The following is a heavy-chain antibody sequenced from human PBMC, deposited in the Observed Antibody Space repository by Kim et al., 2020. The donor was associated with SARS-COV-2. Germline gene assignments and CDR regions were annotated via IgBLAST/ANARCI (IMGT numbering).Heavy chain of an antibody. CDR3: ARVYGGLPGRGWFDP. Sequence: PALRSRVTISVDTSKNQCSLKLSWVTAADTAVYYCARVYGGLPGRGWFDPWGQGTLVTVSS. V-gene: IGHV4-39*07. D-gene: IGHD4-17*01. J-gene: IGHJ5*02.